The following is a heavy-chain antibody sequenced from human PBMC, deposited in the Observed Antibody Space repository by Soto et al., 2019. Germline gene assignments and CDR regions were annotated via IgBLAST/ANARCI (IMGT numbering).Heavy chain of an antibody. V-gene: IGHV3-7*03. CDR2: IKQDGTET. D-gene: IGHD1-26*01. J-gene: IGHJ6*02. CDR1: GFTLADYW. CDR3: ARWEGAGLFGMDV. Sequence: EVQLVESGGGLVQPGGSLRLSCAASGFTLADYWMSWVRHTPGKGLQWVANIKQDGTETYYVDSVKGRFTISRDNAKNSWSLQMYNLRGEDTAVYYCARWEGAGLFGMDVCGQGTTVTVSS.